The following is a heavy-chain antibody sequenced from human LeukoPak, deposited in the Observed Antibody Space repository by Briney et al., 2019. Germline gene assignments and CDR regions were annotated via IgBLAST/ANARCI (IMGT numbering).Heavy chain of an antibody. J-gene: IGHJ6*03. CDR2: IIPIFGTA. CDR3: ARDRMVRGYYYYMDV. V-gene: IGHV1-69*05. D-gene: IGHD3-10*01. CDR1: GGTFCSYA. Sequence: ASVKVSCKASGGTFCSYAISWVRQAPGQGLEWMGRIIPIFGTANYAQKFQGRVTITTDESTSTAYMELSSLRSEDTAVYYCARDRMVRGYYYYMDVWGKGTTVTVSS.